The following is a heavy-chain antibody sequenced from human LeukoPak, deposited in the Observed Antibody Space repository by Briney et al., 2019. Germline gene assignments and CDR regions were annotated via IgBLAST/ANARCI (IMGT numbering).Heavy chain of an antibody. CDR3: ARVGYDFWSGYEN. J-gene: IGHJ4*02. D-gene: IGHD3-3*01. CDR2: IYYSGST. V-gene: IGHV4-39*07. CDR1: GGSISGSSYY. Sequence: SETLSLTCTVSGGSISGSSYYWGWIRQPPGKGLEWIGSIYYSGSTYYNPSLKSRVTISVDTSKNQFSLKLSSVTAADTAVYYCARVGYDFWSGYENWGQGTLVTVSS.